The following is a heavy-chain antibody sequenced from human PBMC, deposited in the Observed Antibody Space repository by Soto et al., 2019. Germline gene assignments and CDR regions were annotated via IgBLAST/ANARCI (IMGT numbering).Heavy chain of an antibody. D-gene: IGHD3-10*01. CDR3: ARTRITMVRGVIIPYYYYGMDV. Sequence: QVQLQESGPGLVKPSQTLSLTCTVSGGSISSGDYYWSWIRQPPGKGLEWIGYIYYSGSTYYNPXPQXXXTLSLDTSNNXXSXKXXSVTAADTAVYYCARTRITMVRGVIIPYYYYGMDVWGQGTTVTVSS. J-gene: IGHJ6*02. V-gene: IGHV4-30-4*01. CDR2: IYYSGST. CDR1: GGSISSGDYY.